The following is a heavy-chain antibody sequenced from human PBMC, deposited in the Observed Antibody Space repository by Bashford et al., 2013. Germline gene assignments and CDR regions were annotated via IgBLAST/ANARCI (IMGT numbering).Heavy chain of an antibody. Sequence: VASVKVSCKASGGTFSSYAISWVRQAPGQGLEWMGGIIPILGIANYAQKFQGRVTITADKSTSTAYMELSSLRSEDTAVYYCAREGQEGSHVYEYFQHVGQGTLVTVSS. CDR2: IIPILGIA. V-gene: IGHV1-69*10. J-gene: IGHJ1*01. D-gene: IGHD1-26*01. CDR1: GGTFSSYA. CDR3: AREGQEGSHVYEYFQH.